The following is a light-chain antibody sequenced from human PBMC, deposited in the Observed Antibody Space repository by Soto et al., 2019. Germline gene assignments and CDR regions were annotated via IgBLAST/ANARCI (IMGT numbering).Light chain of an antibody. J-gene: IGKJ4*01. CDR3: QNSNSAPLT. CDR2: DAS. V-gene: IGKV1-27*01. Sequence: LPMTQSPPSLSASIGDRVTFTCRASHAIGNSLAWYQQRPGKSPRLLIYDASTLQSGVPARFRGSGSGTDFTLAIDSLRPEDIATYYCQNSNSAPLTFGGGTKVEVK. CDR1: HAIGNS.